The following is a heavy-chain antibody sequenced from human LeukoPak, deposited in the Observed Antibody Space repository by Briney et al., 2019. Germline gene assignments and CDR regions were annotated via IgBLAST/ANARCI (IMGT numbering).Heavy chain of an antibody. J-gene: IGHJ4*02. CDR1: GYTFIGYY. D-gene: IGHD2-2*01. Sequence: ASVKLSCKASGYTFIGYYIHWVRQAPGPGFEWMGFINPNSGGTKSSQKFQGRVTMTRDTSISTASLDLSRLTSDDTALYYCARSHCTTTNCYSHFDYWGQGTLLTVSS. CDR3: ARSHCTTTNCYSHFDY. CDR2: INPNSGGT. V-gene: IGHV1-2*02.